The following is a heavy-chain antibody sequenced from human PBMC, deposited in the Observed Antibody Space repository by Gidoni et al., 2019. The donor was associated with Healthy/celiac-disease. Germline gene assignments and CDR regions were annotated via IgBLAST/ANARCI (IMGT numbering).Heavy chain of an antibody. CDR1: GFPFTRCA. Sequence: EVQLLESGGGLVQPGGSLRLSCAASGFPFTRCAMSWVRQAPGKGLEWVSAISGSGGSTYYADSVKGRFTISRDNSKNTLYLQMNSLRAEDTAVYYCAKDGLRLGEFTTPFDYWGQGTLVTVSS. J-gene: IGHJ4*02. V-gene: IGHV3-23*01. D-gene: IGHD3-16*01. CDR3: AKDGLRLGEFTTPFDY. CDR2: ISGSGGST.